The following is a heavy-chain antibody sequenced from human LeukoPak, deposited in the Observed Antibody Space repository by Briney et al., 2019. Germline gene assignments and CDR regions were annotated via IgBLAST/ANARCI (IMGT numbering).Heavy chain of an antibody. V-gene: IGHV3-21*01. Sequence: GGSLRLSCAASGFTFSSYSMNWVRQAPGKGLEWVSSISSSSSYIYYADSVKGRFTISRDNAKNSLYLQMNSLRAEDTAVYYCARSRFYFDYWGQGTLVTVSS. CDR1: GFTFSSYS. CDR2: ISSSSSYI. J-gene: IGHJ4*02. CDR3: ARSRFYFDY.